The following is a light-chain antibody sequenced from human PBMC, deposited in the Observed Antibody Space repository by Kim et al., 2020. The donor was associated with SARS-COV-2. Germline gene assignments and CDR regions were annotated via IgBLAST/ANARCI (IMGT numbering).Light chain of an antibody. V-gene: IGKV3-11*01. CDR3: QQCDNWPPIT. Sequence: EIVLTQSPATLSLSPGERATLSCRASQSVISYLAWYQQKPGQAPRLLIYDASNRATGIPPRFSGSGSGTDFTLTISSLEPEDFAVYYCQQCDNWPPITFGQGTRLEIK. CDR2: DAS. CDR1: QSVISY. J-gene: IGKJ5*01.